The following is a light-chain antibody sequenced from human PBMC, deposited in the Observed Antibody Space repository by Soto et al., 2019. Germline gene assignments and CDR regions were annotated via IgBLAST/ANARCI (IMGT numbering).Light chain of an antibody. V-gene: IGLV2-14*01. CDR3: SSYTSSSTRV. Sequence: ALTQPASVSGSPGQSLTISCTGTSSDVGGYNYVSWYQQHPGKAPKLMIYEVSNRPSGVSNRFSGSKSGNTASLTISGLQAEDEADYYCSSYTSSSTRVFGGGTKLTVL. J-gene: IGLJ3*02. CDR1: SSDVGGYNY. CDR2: EVS.